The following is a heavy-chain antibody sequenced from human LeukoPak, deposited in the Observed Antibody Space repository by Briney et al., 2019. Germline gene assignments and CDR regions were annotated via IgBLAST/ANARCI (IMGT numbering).Heavy chain of an antibody. CDR2: IYTSGST. CDR1: GGSISSYY. J-gene: IGHJ6*03. D-gene: IGHD3-10*01. Sequence: SETLSLTCTVSGGSISSYYWSWIRQPAGKGLEWIERIYTSGSTNYNPSLKSRVTMSVDTSKNQFSLKLSSVTAADTAVYYCARLHHDYGSGTYGGAYNYYMDVWGKGTTVTVSS. CDR3: ARLHHDYGSGTYGGAYNYYMDV. V-gene: IGHV4-4*07.